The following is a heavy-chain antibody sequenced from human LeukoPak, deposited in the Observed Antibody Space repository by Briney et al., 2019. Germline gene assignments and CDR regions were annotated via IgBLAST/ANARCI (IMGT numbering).Heavy chain of an antibody. CDR3: VRVGSVAGSDYLDY. J-gene: IGHJ4*02. CDR1: GFTFGDHF. CDR2: SRNKAKSYTT. D-gene: IGHD6-19*01. V-gene: IGHV3-72*01. Sequence: GGSLRLSCVVSGFTFGDHFLDWVRQAPGKGLEWVGRSRNKAKSYTTEYAASVKGRFTISRDDSKNSLYLQMNSLKTEDTAVYYCVRVGSVAGSDYLDYWGRGTLVTVSS.